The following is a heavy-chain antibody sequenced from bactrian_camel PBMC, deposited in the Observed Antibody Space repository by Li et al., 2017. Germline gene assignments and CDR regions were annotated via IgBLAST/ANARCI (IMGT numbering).Heavy chain of an antibody. J-gene: IGHJ6*01. CDR2: IDADGST. CDR3: AVPYQDLSATETQRVMSSGGDFGY. V-gene: IGHV3S53*01. CDR1: AHFDS. D-gene: IGHD8*01. Sequence: VQLVESGGGSVQAGGSMRLSCAAVAHFDSMGWFRQAPGMEREGVAAIDADGSTSYADSVKGRFTISKGYPKNTLYLQMTNLKPEDTAMYYCAVPYQDLSATETQRVMSSGGDFGYYGQGTQVTVS.